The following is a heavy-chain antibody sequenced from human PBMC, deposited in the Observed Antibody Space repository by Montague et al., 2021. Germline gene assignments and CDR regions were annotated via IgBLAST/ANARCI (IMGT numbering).Heavy chain of an antibody. CDR1: GGSFSVYS. CDR3: ARRGIVGGGQKGYFYAMDV. Sequence: SDTLSLTSAVSGGSFSVYSWTWIRQSPGNRLELIGKVNERGSSNXNPSLTSRLTISVYTSNTHISLNLRSVTAADTAVYYCARRGIVGGGQKGYFYAMDVGGRGTTVIV. CDR2: VNERGSS. D-gene: IGHD1-26*01. V-gene: IGHV4-34*01. J-gene: IGHJ6*02.